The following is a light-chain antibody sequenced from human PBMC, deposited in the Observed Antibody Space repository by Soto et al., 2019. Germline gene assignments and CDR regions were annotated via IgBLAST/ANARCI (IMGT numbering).Light chain of an antibody. CDR2: KIS. CDR3: MQGTHWPLT. Sequence: VVMTQSPLSLPVTLGQPASISCRSSQSLVYSDGNTYLNWFQQRPGHSPRRLIYKISDRDSGVPDRFSGSGSGTDFTLKISRVEAEDVGVYYCMQGTHWPLTFGQGTRLEIK. CDR1: QSLVYSDGNTY. J-gene: IGKJ5*01. V-gene: IGKV2-30*01.